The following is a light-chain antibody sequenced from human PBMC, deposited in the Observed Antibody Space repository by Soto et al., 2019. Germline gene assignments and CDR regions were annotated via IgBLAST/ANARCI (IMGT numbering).Light chain of an antibody. CDR3: CSYTPITTYV. J-gene: IGLJ1*01. Sequence: QSALTQPASVSGSPGQSITISCTGTVTDVGGYNSVSWYQQHPGKAPKLMIYEVRNRPSGVSDRFSGSKSANTASLTISGLQAEDEADYYCCSYTPITTYVFGTGTKLTVL. CDR1: VTDVGGYNS. V-gene: IGLV2-14*01. CDR2: EVR.